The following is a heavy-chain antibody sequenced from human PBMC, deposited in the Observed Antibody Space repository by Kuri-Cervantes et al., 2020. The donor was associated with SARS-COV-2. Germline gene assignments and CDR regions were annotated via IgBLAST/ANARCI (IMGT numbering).Heavy chain of an antibody. D-gene: IGHD5-18*01. J-gene: IGHJ4*02. CDR1: GFTFSSYG. Sequence: GESLKISCAASGFTFSSYGMHWVRQAPGKGLEWVAVISYDGSNKYYADSVKGRFTISRDNSKNTLDLQMNSLRTEDTAVFYCARGGSYGQMLAFDIWGQGTLVTVSS. CDR3: ARGGSYGQMLAFDI. V-gene: IGHV3-30*03. CDR2: ISYDGSNK.